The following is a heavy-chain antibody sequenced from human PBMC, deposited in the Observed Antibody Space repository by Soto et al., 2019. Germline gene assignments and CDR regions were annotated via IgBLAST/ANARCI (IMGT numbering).Heavy chain of an antibody. Sequence: LRLSCAASGFTFSNFAMNWVRQAPGKGLEWVSVISGSTGTTYYADSAKGRFTISRDNSKNTVYLQMNSLRAEDTALYYCVKGYCSTTDCSFDYWGQGTLVTVSS. CDR1: GFTFSNFA. J-gene: IGHJ4*02. CDR3: VKGYCSTTDCSFDY. V-gene: IGHV3-23*01. D-gene: IGHD2-2*01. CDR2: ISGSTGTT.